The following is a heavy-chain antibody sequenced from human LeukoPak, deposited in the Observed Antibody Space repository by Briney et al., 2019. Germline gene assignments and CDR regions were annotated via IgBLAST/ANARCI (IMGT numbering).Heavy chain of an antibody. D-gene: IGHD3-16*02. J-gene: IGHJ4*02. CDR2: INPSGGST. Sequence: ASVKVSCKASGYTFTSYYMHWVRQAPGQGLEWMGIINPSGGSTSYAQKFQGRVTMTRDTSISTAYMELSRLRSDDTAVYYCARQGFGDYDYVWGSYRTFDYWGQGTLVTVSS. CDR1: GYTFTSYY. CDR3: ARQGFGDYDYVWGSYRTFDY. V-gene: IGHV1-46*01.